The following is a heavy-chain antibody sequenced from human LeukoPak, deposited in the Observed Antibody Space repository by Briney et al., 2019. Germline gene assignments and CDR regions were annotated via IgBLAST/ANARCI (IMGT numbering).Heavy chain of an antibody. D-gene: IGHD4-17*01. Sequence: KPGGSLRLSCAASGFTFSNAWMSWVRQAPGKGLEWVGRIKRNTDGGTTDYAAPVKGRFTISRDDSIDILNLQMTNLKTEDTAVYFCTTEPTYALYYHYYGLDVWGQGTTVTVSS. CDR2: IKRNTDGGTT. CDR3: TTEPTYALYYHYYGLDV. J-gene: IGHJ6*02. CDR1: GFTFSNAW. V-gene: IGHV3-15*01.